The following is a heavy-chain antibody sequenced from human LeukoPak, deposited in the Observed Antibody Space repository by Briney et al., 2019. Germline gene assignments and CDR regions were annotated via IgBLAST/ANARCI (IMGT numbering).Heavy chain of an antibody. J-gene: IGHJ4*02. CDR3: ARGVVIAPQTFDY. CDR1: GDSISSYY. V-gene: IGHV4-59*01. D-gene: IGHD2-21*01. Sequence: SETLSLTCTVSGDSISSYYWSWIRQPPGKGLEWIGYIYYSGSTNYNPSLKSRVTISVDTSKNQFSLKLSSVTAADTAVYYCARGVVIAPQTFDYWGQGTLVTVSS. CDR2: IYYSGST.